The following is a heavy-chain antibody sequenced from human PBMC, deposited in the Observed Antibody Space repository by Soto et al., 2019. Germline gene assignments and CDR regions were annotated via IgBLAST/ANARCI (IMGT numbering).Heavy chain of an antibody. CDR3: AKGDSKDCSNGVCSFFYNHDMDV. J-gene: IGHJ6*02. CDR2: INPKSGGT. CDR1: GYSFTDYH. Sequence: ASVQVSCKASGYSFTDYHIHWVRQAPGQGLEWLGRINPKSGGTSTAQKFQGWVTMTTDTSISTASMELTRLTSDDTAIYYCAKGDSKDCSNGVCSFFYNHDMDVWGQ. V-gene: IGHV1-2*04. D-gene: IGHD2-8*01.